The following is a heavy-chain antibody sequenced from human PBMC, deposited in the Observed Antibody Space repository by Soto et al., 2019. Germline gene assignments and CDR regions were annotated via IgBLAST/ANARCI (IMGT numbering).Heavy chain of an antibody. CDR2: ISYDGSNK. V-gene: IGHV3-30-3*01. J-gene: IGHJ4*02. D-gene: IGHD3-22*01. CDR3: AASPDSSGYYFHLAY. CDR1: GFTFSSYA. Sequence: QVQLVESGGGVVQPGRSLRLSCAASGFTFSSYAMHWVRQAPGKGLEWVAVISYDGSNKYYADSVKGRFTISRDNSKNTLYLQMNSLRAEDTAVYYCAASPDSSGYYFHLAYWGQGTLVTVSS.